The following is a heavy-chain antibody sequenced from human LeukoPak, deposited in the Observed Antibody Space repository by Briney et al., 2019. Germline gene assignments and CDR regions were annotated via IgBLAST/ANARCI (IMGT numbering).Heavy chain of an antibody. CDR2: IRSKGYGGTT. CDR3: SRSRRVYCGGGCYSFDY. CDR1: GFTFGDYG. J-gene: IGHJ4*02. D-gene: IGHD2-21*02. Sequence: GGSLRLSCTASGFTFGDYGMSWFRQAPGKGLEWVGFIRSKGYGGTTEYAASVKGRFTISRDDSKSIAYLQMNSLKTEDTAVYYCSRSRRVYCGGGCYSFDYWAREPWSPSPQ. V-gene: IGHV3-49*03.